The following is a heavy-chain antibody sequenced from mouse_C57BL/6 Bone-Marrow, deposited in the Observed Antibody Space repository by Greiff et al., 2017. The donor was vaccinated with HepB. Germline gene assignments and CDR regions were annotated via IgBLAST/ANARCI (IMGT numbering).Heavy chain of an antibody. CDR3: ARWTGFYAMDY. J-gene: IGHJ4*01. CDR2: IYPGSGNT. V-gene: IGHV1-76*01. Sequence: VKLVESGAELVRPGASVKLSCKASGYTFTDYYINWVKQRPGQGLEWIARIYPGSGNTYYNEKFKGKATLTAEKSSSTAYMQLSSLTSEDSAVYFCARWTGFYAMDYWGQGTSVTVSS. D-gene: IGHD4-1*01. CDR1: GYTFTDYY.